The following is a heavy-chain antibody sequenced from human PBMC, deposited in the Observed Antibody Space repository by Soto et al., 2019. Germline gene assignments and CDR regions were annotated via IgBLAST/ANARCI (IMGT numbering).Heavy chain of an antibody. Sequence: QVQLVQSGAEVKKPGSSVKVSCKASGGTFSSYAISWVRQAPGQGLEWMGGIIPIFGTADYAQKFQGRVTITADETTNTAYKELSSLISEDTAVYYCASHYDSSGYYYRGLDYWGQGTLVTVSS. CDR2: IIPIFGTA. D-gene: IGHD3-22*01. J-gene: IGHJ4*02. V-gene: IGHV1-69*12. CDR1: GGTFSSYA. CDR3: ASHYDSSGYYYRGLDY.